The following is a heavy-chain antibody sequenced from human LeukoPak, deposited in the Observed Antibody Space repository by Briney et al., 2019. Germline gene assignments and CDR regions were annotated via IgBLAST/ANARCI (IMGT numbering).Heavy chain of an antibody. CDR1: GFTFSSFR. D-gene: IGHD6-13*01. J-gene: IGHJ4*02. Sequence: GGSLRLSCAASGFTFSSFRMNWVRQAPGKGLEWVSSISGSSSDIYYADSVKGRFTISRDNAKNSLYLQMNSLGAEDTALYYCARDLSVAAAVGDHYFDYWGQGTLVTVSS. V-gene: IGHV3-21*01. CDR3: ARDLSVAAAVGDHYFDY. CDR2: ISGSSSDI.